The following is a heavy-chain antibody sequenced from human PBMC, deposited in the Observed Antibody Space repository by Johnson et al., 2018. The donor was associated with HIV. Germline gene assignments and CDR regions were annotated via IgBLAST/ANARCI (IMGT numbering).Heavy chain of an antibody. V-gene: IGHV3-66*02. CDR3: AKGGQQLADAFDI. CDR1: GFTFSSYW. D-gene: IGHD6-13*01. Sequence: VQLVESGGGLVQPGGSLRLSCAASGFTFSSYWMTWVRQAPGKGLEWVSVIYSGGSTYYADSVKGRFTISRDNSKNTLYLQMNSLRAEDTAVYYCAKGGQQLADAFDIWGQGTMVTVSS. J-gene: IGHJ3*02. CDR2: IYSGGST.